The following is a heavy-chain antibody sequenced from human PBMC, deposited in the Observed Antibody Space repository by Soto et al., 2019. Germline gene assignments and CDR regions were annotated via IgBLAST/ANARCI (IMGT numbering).Heavy chain of an antibody. CDR2: ISYDGSNK. Sequence: GGSLRLSCAASGCTFSSYAMHWVRQAPGKGLEWLAVISYDGSNKYYADSVKGRFTISRDNSKNTLSLQMNSLRVEDSAVYYCVPRKGDPFTWGPGTLVTVSS. V-gene: IGHV3-30-3*01. CDR3: VPRKGDPFT. CDR1: GCTFSSYA. D-gene: IGHD3-16*01. J-gene: IGHJ4*02.